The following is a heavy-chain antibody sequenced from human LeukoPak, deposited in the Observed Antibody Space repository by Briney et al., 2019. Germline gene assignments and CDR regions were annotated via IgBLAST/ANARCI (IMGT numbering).Heavy chain of an antibody. D-gene: IGHD2-2*01. CDR2: IKQDGSEK. CDR1: GFTFSSYW. CDR3: ARVERVPAAMSYYYYYYMDV. J-gene: IGHJ6*03. Sequence: GGSLRLSCAASGFTFSSYWMSWVRQAPGKGLEWVANIKQDGSEKYYVDSVKGRFTISRDNAKNSLYLQMNSLRAEDTAVYYCARVERVPAAMSYYYYYYMDVWGKGTTVTISS. V-gene: IGHV3-7*01.